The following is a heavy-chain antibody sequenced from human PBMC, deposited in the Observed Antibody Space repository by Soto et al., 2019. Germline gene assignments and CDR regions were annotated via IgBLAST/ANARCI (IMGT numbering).Heavy chain of an antibody. CDR2: ISYVGST. Sequence: SETLSLTCTVSGGPMNNFYWTWIRLPPGRGLEWIGQISYVGSTNYNPSLKSRVTMSVDMSKNQFSLKLGSVTAADTAVYYCARRAVVAVTGSLDNWLDPWGQGILVTVSS. J-gene: IGHJ5*02. CDR3: ARRAVVAVTGSLDNWLDP. D-gene: IGHD2-21*01. CDR1: GGPMNNFY. V-gene: IGHV4-59*08.